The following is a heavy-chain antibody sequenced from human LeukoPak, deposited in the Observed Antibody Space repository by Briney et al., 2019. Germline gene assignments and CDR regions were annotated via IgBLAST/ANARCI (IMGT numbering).Heavy chain of an antibody. CDR3: TRGDFYVGAQDY. J-gene: IGHJ4*02. V-gene: IGHV3-64*01. Sequence: GGSLRLSCAASGFTFSSYAMHWVRQAPGKGLEYVSAISSNGGSTYYANSVKGRFTISRDNAKNTLYLQMNGLRAGDTALYYCTRGDFYVGAQDYWGQGTLVAVYS. CDR2: ISSNGGST. CDR1: GFTFSSYA. D-gene: IGHD1-26*01.